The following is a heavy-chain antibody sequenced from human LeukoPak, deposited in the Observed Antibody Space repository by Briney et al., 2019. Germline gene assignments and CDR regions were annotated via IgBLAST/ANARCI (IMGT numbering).Heavy chain of an antibody. CDR3: AKPYYYDSRKYYFDY. J-gene: IGHJ4*02. V-gene: IGHV4-31*03. D-gene: IGHD3-22*01. CDR2: IYYSGST. Sequence: SETLSLTCTVSGGSISSGGYYWSWIRQHPGKGLEWIGYIYYSGSTYYNPSLKSRVTISVDTSKNQFSLKLSSVTAADTAVYYCAKPYYYDSRKYYFDYWGQGTLVTVSS. CDR1: GGSISSGGYY.